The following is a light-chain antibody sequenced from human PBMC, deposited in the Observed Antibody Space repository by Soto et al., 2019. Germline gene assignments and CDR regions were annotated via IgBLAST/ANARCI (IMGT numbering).Light chain of an antibody. CDR2: DAS. V-gene: IGKV3D-15*01. CDR1: QSVGTS. Sequence: IVLTQSPVTLSLYPGERGTLSCRASQSVGTSLAWYQQKPGQAPRLLIYDASNRATGIPARFSGSGSGTDFTLTISSLQSEDFAVYYCQQYNNWPRTFGQGTKVDI. J-gene: IGKJ1*01. CDR3: QQYNNWPRT.